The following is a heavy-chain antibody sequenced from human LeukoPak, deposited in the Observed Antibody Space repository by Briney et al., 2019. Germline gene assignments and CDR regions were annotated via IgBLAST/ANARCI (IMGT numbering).Heavy chain of an antibody. D-gene: IGHD3-10*01. CDR1: GDSLSSYF. V-gene: IGHV4-59*01. CDR2: IYYSGTT. Sequence: SGTLSLTCTVSGDSLSSYFWSWLGQSRGKGLEGIGYIYYSGTTNYNPSLKSRVTISVDTSKNQFSLKLSSVTAADTGVYYCARGGGQQTPEFDYWGQGTLVTVSS. J-gene: IGHJ4*02. CDR3: ARGGGQQTPEFDY.